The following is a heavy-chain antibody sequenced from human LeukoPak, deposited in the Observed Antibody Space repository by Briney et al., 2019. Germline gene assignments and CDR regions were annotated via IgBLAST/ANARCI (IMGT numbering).Heavy chain of an antibody. J-gene: IGHJ4*02. V-gene: IGHV3-23*01. Sequence: GGSLRLSCAASGFTVSSNYMSWVRQAPGKGLEWVSAISGSGGSTYYADSVKGRSTISRDNSKNTLYLQMNSLRAEDTAVYYCAKGQYYDSSGYYYYWGQGTLVTVSS. CDR2: ISGSGGST. D-gene: IGHD3-22*01. CDR3: AKGQYYDSSGYYYY. CDR1: GFTVSSNY.